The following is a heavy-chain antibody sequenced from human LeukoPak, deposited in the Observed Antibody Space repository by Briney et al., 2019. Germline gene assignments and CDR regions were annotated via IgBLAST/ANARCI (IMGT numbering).Heavy chain of an antibody. CDR3: ARATLGDELGFDY. Sequence: GGSLRLSCEASGFTFDDYAMHWVRQAPGQGLEWVSGISWNSGSIGYADSVKGRFTISRDNAKNSLYLQMNSLRAEDTALYYCARATLGDELGFDYWGQGTLVTVSS. CDR2: ISWNSGSI. V-gene: IGHV3-9*01. CDR1: GFTFDDYA. D-gene: IGHD3-16*01. J-gene: IGHJ4*02.